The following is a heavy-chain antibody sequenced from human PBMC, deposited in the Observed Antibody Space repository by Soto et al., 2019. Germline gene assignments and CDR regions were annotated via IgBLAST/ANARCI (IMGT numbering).Heavy chain of an antibody. CDR3: VRVSRHCSGGSCYFLPGTDY. D-gene: IGHD2-15*01. CDR1: GGTFSSYA. CDR2: IIPIFGTA. V-gene: IGHV1-69*12. J-gene: IGHJ4*02. Sequence: QVQLVQSGAEVKKPGSSVKVSCKASGGTFSSYAISWVRQAPGQGLEWMGGIIPIFGTANYAQKFQGRVTITADESTSTAYMELSSLRSEDTAVYYCVRVSRHCSGGSCYFLPGTDYSGQGTLVTVSS.